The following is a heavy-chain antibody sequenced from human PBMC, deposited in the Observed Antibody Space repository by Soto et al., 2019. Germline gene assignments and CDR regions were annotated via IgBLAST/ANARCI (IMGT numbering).Heavy chain of an antibody. D-gene: IGHD5-18*01. V-gene: IGHV3-9*01. CDR3: AKVLYSYGYSGGMDV. CDR1: GFTFDDYA. Sequence: EVQLVESGGGLVQPGRSLRLSCAASGFTFDDYAMHWVRQAPGKGLEWVSGISWNSGSIGYADSVKGRFTISRDNAKISLYLQMNSLRSEDTALYYCAKVLYSYGYSGGMDVWGQGTTVTVSS. J-gene: IGHJ6*02. CDR2: ISWNSGSI.